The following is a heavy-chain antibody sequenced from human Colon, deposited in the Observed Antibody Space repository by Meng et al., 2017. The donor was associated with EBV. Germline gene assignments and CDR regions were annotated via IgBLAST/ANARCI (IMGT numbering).Heavy chain of an antibody. CDR2: ISPGYSDA. CDR3: ARQLCVSGDCYEYSLHAFDY. V-gene: IGHV5-51*01. CDR1: FSNYW. D-gene: IGHD2-21*02. Sequence: FSNYWIAWVRQMPGKGLEWMGIISPGYSDARYSPSLQGQVTISVEKSISTAYLQWSSLKASDTAMYYCARQLCVSGDCYEYSLHAFDYWGQGSLVTVSS. J-gene: IGHJ4*02.